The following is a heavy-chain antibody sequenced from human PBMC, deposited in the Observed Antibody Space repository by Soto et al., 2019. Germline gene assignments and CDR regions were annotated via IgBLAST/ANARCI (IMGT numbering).Heavy chain of an antibody. V-gene: IGHV3-30-3*01. Sequence: GGSLRLSCAASGFTFSSYAMHWVRQAPGKGLEWVAVISYDGSNKYYADSVKGRFTISRDNSKNTLYLQMNSLRAEDTAVYYCAKGSSTSYYGMDVWGQGTTVTVSS. D-gene: IGHD2-2*01. CDR2: ISYDGSNK. CDR3: AKGSSTSYYGMDV. J-gene: IGHJ6*02. CDR1: GFTFSSYA.